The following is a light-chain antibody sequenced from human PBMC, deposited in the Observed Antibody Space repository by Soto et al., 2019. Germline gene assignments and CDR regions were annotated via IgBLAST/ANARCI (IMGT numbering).Light chain of an antibody. CDR1: QTISDW. Sequence: DIQMTQSPSTLSASVGDRVTITCRASQTISDWLAWYQQKPGKAPKLLIYKASSVQSGVSSRFSGSGSGTEFTLTISGLEPDDFAPYYCQQYESFSPLTFGGGTKVDIK. V-gene: IGKV1-5*03. CDR3: QQYESFSPLT. J-gene: IGKJ4*01. CDR2: KAS.